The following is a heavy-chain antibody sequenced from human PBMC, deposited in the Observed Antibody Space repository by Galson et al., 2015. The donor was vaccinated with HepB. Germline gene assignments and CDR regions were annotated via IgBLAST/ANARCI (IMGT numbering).Heavy chain of an antibody. J-gene: IGHJ6*02. CDR3: ARADGGNSYYYYGMDV. CDR1: GFTFSSYW. V-gene: IGHV3-74*01. D-gene: IGHD4-23*01. CDR2: INSDGSST. Sequence: SLRLSCAASGFTFSSYWMHWVRQAPGKGLVWVSRINSDGSSTSYADSVKGRFTISRDNAKNTLYLQMNSLRAEDTAVYYCARADGGNSYYYYGMDVWGQGTTVTVSS.